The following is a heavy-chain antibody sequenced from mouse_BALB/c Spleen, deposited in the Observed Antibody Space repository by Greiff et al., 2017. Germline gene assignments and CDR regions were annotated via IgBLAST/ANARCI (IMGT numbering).Heavy chain of an antibody. CDR2: IDPANGNT. D-gene: IGHD2-1*01. CDR1: GFNIKDTY. V-gene: IGHV14-3*02. Sequence: EVQLQQSGAELVKPGASVKLSCTASGFNIKDTYMHWVKQRPEQGLEWIGRIDPANGNTKYDPKFQGKATITADTSSNTAYLQLSSLTSEDTAVYYCARRGGNYVRGAMDYWGQGTSVTVSS. J-gene: IGHJ4*01. CDR3: ARRGGNYVRGAMDY.